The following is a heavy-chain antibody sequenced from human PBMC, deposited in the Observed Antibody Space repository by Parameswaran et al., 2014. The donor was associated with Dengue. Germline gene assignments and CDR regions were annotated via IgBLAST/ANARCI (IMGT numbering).Heavy chain of an antibody. J-gene: IGHJ3*02. V-gene: IGHV1-69*01. Sequence: SWVRQAPGQGLEWIGGIIPIFGTANYAQKFQGRVTITADESTSTAYMELSSLRSEDTAVYYCARVEQWLVRNAFDIWGQGTMVTVSS. CDR2: IIPIFGTA. D-gene: IGHD6-19*01. CDR3: ARVEQWLVRNAFDI.